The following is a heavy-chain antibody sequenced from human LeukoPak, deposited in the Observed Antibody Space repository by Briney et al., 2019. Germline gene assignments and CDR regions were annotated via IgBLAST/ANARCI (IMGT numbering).Heavy chain of an antibody. CDR2: IKQDGSEK. J-gene: IGHJ4*02. CDR1: GFTLSSSW. V-gene: IGHV3-7*03. CDR3: ARDNPPDY. Sequence: SGGSLRLSCVASGFTLSSSWMSWVRQAPGKGLEWVANIKQDGSEKSYVESVRGRFTISRDNAKNSLYLQLNSLRAEDSALYYCARDNPPDYWGQGTLVTVSS.